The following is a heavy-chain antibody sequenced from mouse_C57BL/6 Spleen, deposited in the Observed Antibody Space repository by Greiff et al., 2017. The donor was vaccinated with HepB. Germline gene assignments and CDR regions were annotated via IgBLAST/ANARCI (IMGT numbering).Heavy chain of an antibody. D-gene: IGHD3-2*02. J-gene: IGHJ2*01. V-gene: IGHV1-82*01. CDR2: IYPGDGDT. Sequence: VQLQQSGPELVKPGASVKISCKASGYAFSSSWMNWVKQRPGKGLEWIGRIYPGDGDTNYNGKFKGKATLTADKSSSTAYMQLSSLTSEDSAVYFCARQTAQYYFDYWGQGTTLTVSS. CDR1: GYAFSSSW. CDR3: ARQTAQYYFDY.